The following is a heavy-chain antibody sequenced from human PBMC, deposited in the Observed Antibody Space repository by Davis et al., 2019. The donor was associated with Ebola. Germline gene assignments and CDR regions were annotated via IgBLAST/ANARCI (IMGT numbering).Heavy chain of an antibody. J-gene: IGHJ5*02. Sequence: AASVKVSCKASGYTFTSYDIHWVRQATGQGLEWMGWMNPNSGNTGFAQKFKGRVTLTRDTSITTAYMELSNLRSEDTAVYYCTRSETSSGWFDPWGQGTPVTVSS. CDR3: TRSETSSGWFDP. CDR1: GYTFTSYD. CDR2: MNPNSGNT. D-gene: IGHD6-25*01. V-gene: IGHV1-8*01.